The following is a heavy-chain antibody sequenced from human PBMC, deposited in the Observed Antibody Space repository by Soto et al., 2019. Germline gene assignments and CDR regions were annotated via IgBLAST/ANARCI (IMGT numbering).Heavy chain of an antibody. CDR3: ARARYCSGGSCYSDY. D-gene: IGHD2-15*01. CDR1: GASISSVGYS. CDR2: MYQSELT. J-gene: IGHJ4*02. V-gene: IGHV4-30-2*01. Sequence: QLQLQESGSGLVKPSQTLSLTCSVSGASISSVGYSWSWIRQPPGKVREWIGYMYQSELTYYNSSLKSRVTISVDRSKIQCSLKLSSVSAAYTAMYDCARARYCSGGSCYSDYWGPVILVTVSS.